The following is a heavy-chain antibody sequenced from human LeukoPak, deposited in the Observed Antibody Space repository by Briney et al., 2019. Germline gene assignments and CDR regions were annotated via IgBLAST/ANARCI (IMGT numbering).Heavy chain of an antibody. CDR1: GFTFSSYA. CDR3: AIYDFWSGYSDY. V-gene: IGHV3-7*01. CDR2: IKQDGSEK. J-gene: IGHJ4*02. D-gene: IGHD3-3*01. Sequence: PGGSLRLSCATSGFTFSSYAMSWVRQAPGKGLEWVANIKQDGSEKYYVDSVKGRFTISRDNAKNSLYLQMNSLRAEDTAVYYCAIYDFWSGYSDYWGQETLVTVSS.